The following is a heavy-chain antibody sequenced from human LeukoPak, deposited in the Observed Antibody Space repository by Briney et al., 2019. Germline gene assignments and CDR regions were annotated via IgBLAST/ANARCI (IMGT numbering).Heavy chain of an antibody. J-gene: IGHJ5*02. D-gene: IGHD6-6*01. CDR3: TTERIAARPWGNWFDP. V-gene: IGHV3-15*01. CDR2: FKSKTDGGTT. Sequence: GGSLRLSCAASGFTFSNAWMSWVRQAPGRGLEWVGRFKSKTDGGTTDYAAPVKGRFTISRDDSKNTLYLQMNSLKTEDTAVYYCTTERIAARPWGNWFDPWGQGTLVTVSS. CDR1: GFTFSNAW.